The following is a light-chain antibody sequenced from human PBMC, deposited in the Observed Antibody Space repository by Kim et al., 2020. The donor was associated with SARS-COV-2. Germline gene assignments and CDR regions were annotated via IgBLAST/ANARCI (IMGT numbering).Light chain of an antibody. J-gene: IGLJ1*01. CDR2: DVS. Sequence: QSALTQPRSVSGSPGQSVTISRTGTSSDVGGYNYVSWYQQHPGKAPKLMIYDVSKRPSGVPDRFSGSKSGNTASLTVSGLQAEDEADYYCCSYAGSYFYVFGTGTKVTV. CDR3: CSYAGSYFYV. V-gene: IGLV2-11*01. CDR1: SSDVGGYNY.